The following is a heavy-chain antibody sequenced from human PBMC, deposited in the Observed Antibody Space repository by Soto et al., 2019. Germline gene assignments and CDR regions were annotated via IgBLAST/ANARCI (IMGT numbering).Heavy chain of an antibody. Sequence: GGSLRLSCAASGFTFSSYAMSWVRQAPGKGLEWVSAISGSGGSTYYADSVKGRFTISRDNSKNTLYLQMNSLRAEDTAVYYCAKDRGPPKIPGIAVATFGYWGQGTLVTVSS. V-gene: IGHV3-23*01. D-gene: IGHD6-19*01. CDR1: GFTFSSYA. CDR2: ISGSGGST. CDR3: AKDRGPPKIPGIAVATFGY. J-gene: IGHJ4*02.